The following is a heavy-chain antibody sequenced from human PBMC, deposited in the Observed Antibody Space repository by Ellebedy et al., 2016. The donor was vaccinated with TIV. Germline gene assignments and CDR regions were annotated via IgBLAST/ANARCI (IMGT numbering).Heavy chain of an antibody. CDR3: ARTIYLGIAAGMNWFDP. V-gene: IGHV4-4*02. CDR1: GGSISSSNW. CDR2: IYHSGST. Sequence: SETLSLXCAVSGGSISSSNWWSWVRQPPGKGLEWIGEIYHSGSTNYNPSLKSRVTISVDKSKNQFSLKLSSVTAADTAVYYCARTIYLGIAAGMNWFDPWGQGTLVTVSS. D-gene: IGHD6-13*01. J-gene: IGHJ5*02.